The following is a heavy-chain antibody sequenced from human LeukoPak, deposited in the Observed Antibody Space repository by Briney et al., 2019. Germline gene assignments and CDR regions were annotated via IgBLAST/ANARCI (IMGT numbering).Heavy chain of an antibody. D-gene: IGHD2-15*01. V-gene: IGHV1-8*01. CDR2: MNPNSGNT. J-gene: IGHJ3*02. CDR1: GYTFTSYD. Sequence: GASVKVSCKASGYTFTSYDINWVRQATGQGLEWMGWMNPNSGNTGYAQKFQGRVTMTRNTSISTAYMELSSLRSEDTAVYYCATYCSGGSCYLISDAFDIWGQGTMVTVSS. CDR3: ATYCSGGSCYLISDAFDI.